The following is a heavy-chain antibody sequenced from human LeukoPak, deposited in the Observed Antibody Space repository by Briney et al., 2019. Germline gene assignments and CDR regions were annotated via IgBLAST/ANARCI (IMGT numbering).Heavy chain of an antibody. CDR3: ARARGTAMVPGRGAHFDY. CDR2: INHSGST. D-gene: IGHD5-18*01. V-gene: IGHV4-34*01. Sequence: SETLSLTCAVYGGSFSGYYWSWIRQPPGKGLEWIGEINHSGSTNYNPSLKSRVTISVDTSKNQFSLKLSSVTAADTAVYYCARARGTAMVPGRGAHFDYWGQGTLFTVSS. CDR1: GGSFSGYY. J-gene: IGHJ4*02.